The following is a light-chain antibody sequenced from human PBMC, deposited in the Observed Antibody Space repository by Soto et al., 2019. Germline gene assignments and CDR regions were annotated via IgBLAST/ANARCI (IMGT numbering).Light chain of an antibody. CDR1: QSVSSY. Sequence: EIVLTQSPATLSLSPGERATLSCRASQSVSSYLAWYQQKPGQAPRLLIYDASNRATGITARFSGSGSGTDFTLTISSLEPEDCADYFCQQRSNWPLTFGGGTKVEIK. CDR3: QQRSNWPLT. J-gene: IGKJ4*01. CDR2: DAS. V-gene: IGKV3-11*01.